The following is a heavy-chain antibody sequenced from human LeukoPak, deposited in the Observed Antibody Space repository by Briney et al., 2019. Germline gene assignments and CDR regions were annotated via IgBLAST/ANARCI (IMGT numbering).Heavy chain of an antibody. D-gene: IGHD3-16*01. Sequence: SETLSLTCTVSGGSVSSGSYYWSWIRQPQGRGVQWIGYISYSGSTHYNPSRKSRVTISADTSKNQFSLKLSSVTAADTAVYYCAIGGQLWPRDDYWGQGTLVTVSS. V-gene: IGHV4-61*01. J-gene: IGHJ4*02. CDR2: ISYSGST. CDR1: GGSVSSGSYY. CDR3: AIGGQLWPRDDY.